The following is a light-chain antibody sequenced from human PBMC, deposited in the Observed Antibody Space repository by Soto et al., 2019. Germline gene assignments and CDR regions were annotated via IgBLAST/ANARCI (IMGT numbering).Light chain of an antibody. CDR1: QSVSVN. V-gene: IGKV3-15*01. Sequence: EIVMTQSPGTLSVSPGERATLSCRASQSVSVNLAWYQQKPGQAPRLLIYGVSTRATGIPARFSGSESGTEFTLTISSLQSEDFAVYYCQQYNDWPLTLGPGTKLDIK. CDR3: QQYNDWPLT. CDR2: GVS. J-gene: IGKJ3*01.